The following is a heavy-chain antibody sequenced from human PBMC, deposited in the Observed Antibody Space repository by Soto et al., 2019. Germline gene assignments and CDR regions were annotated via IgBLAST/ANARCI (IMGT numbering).Heavy chain of an antibody. CDR3: ARRTYYFGTGSYFDVRNWFDS. J-gene: IGHJ5*01. CDR2: INQRGST. Sequence: QVQLQQWGAGLLKPSETLSLTCDVYGGSFSGYYWSWIRQPPGKGLEWIGEINQRGSTHYNPSLKRRVTISADTYKNQFSLKLSSVSAADTAVYYCARRTYYFGTGSYFDVRNWFDSWGQGTLVTVSS. V-gene: IGHV4-34*01. D-gene: IGHD3-10*01. CDR1: GGSFSGYY.